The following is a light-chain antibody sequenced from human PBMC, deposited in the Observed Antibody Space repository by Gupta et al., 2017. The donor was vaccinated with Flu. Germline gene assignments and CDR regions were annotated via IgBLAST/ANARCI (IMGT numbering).Light chain of an antibody. J-gene: IGLJ2*01. CDR3: QSYDDANLVV. Sequence: VLTQPHSVSESPGKTVTISCTRSTGSIATNFVQWFQQRPGSFPTTVIYESDRRPSGVPNRFSFSIDRSSNSASLTISGLRTEDEADYYCQSYDDANLVVFGGGTRLTVL. V-gene: IGLV6-57*01. CDR2: ESD. CDR1: TGSIATNF.